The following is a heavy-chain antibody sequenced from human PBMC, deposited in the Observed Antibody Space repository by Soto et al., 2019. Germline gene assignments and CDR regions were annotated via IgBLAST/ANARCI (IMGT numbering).Heavy chain of an antibody. CDR1: EFRFSSYA. CDR2: ISFDGNII. V-gene: IGHV3-30-3*02. Sequence: SLRLACAASEFRFSSYAMHWIRQAPGKGLEWVAVISFDGNIIHYADSVKGRFIISRDNSKNTLYLQMHSLSGEDTAVYYCARTFDTITYYFDYWGQGTLVTVSS. J-gene: IGHJ4*02. CDR3: ARTFDTITYYFDY. D-gene: IGHD3-9*01.